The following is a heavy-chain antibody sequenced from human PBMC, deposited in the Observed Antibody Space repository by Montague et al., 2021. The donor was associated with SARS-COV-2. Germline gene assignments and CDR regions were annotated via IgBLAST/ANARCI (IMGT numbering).Heavy chain of an antibody. J-gene: IGHJ6*02. CDR1: GFTFSSYW. CDR2: IKQDGSEK. V-gene: IGHV3-7*01. Sequence: SLRLSCPASGFTFSSYWMSWVRQAPGKGLEWVANIKQDGSEKYYVDSVKGRFTISRDNAKNSLCLQMNSLRAEDTAVYYCARMGSSWYVRYYYYYGMDVWGQGTTVTVSS. CDR3: ARMGSSWYVRYYYYYGMDV. D-gene: IGHD6-13*01.